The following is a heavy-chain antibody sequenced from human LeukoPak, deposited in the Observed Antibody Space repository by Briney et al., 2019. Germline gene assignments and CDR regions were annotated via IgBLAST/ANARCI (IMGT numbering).Heavy chain of an antibody. CDR1: GYTFTGYY. CDR3: ARANKERSSSWYHYYYGMDV. V-gene: IGHV1-2*02. J-gene: IGHJ6*02. D-gene: IGHD6-13*01. Sequence: ASVKVSCKASGYTFTGYYMHWVRQAPGQGLEWMGWINPNSGGTNYAQKFQGRVTMTGDTSISTAYMELSRLRSDDTAVYYCARANKERSSSWYHYYYGMDVWGQGTTVTVSS. CDR2: INPNSGGT.